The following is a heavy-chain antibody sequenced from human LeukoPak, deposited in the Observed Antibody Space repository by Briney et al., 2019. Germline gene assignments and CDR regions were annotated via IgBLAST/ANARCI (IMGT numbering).Heavy chain of an antibody. CDR3: ARHIITMVRGVPSGMDV. CDR1: CGFLSSYY. V-gene: IGHV4-59*08. Sequence: SQSRSRTCTAPCGFLSSYYWSRLPQPPSLGVAWIGFIYYSGSTNYNPSLKSRVTISVDTSKNQFSLKLSSVTAADTAMYYCARHIITMVRGVPSGMDVWGQGTTVTVSS. D-gene: IGHD3-10*01. J-gene: IGHJ6*02. CDR2: IYYSGST.